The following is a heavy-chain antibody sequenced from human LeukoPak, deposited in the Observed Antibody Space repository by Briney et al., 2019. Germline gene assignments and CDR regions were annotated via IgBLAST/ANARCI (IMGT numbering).Heavy chain of an antibody. D-gene: IGHD3-10*01. V-gene: IGHV3-9*01. CDR1: GFTFAAYA. CDR2: ISWNSGSI. J-gene: IGHJ6*03. CDR3: ANLFGSGSDMFYMDV. Sequence: GGSLRLSCAASGFTFAAYAMHWDRHAPGKGLEWFSGISWNSGSIGYADSVKGRFTISRHNAKHSLYRQMNCLRAEDTALYYCANLFGSGSDMFYMDVWGKGTTVTVSS.